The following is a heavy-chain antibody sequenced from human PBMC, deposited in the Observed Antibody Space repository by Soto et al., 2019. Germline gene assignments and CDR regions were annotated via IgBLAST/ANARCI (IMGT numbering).Heavy chain of an antibody. J-gene: IGHJ5*02. CDR3: ARNKLLWFGESYNWFDP. CDR1: GVSISSSIYY. V-gene: IGHV4-39*01. CDR2: IYYSGST. D-gene: IGHD3-10*01. Sequence: SETLSLTCTVSGVSISSSIYYLGWIRQPPGKGLEWIGSIYYSGSTYYNPSLKSRVTISVDTSKNQFSLKLSSVTAADTAVYYCARNKLLWFGESYNWFDPWGQGTLVTVSS.